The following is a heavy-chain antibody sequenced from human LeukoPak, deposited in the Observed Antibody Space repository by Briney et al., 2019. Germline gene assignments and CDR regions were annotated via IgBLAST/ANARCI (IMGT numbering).Heavy chain of an antibody. CDR1: GYTFSTYW. D-gene: IGHD6-13*01. J-gene: IGHJ3*02. Sequence: GESLKISCKGSGYTFSTYWIGWVRQMPGKGLEWMGIIYPGDSDTRYSPSFQGQVTISADKSISTAYLQWSSLKASDTAMYYCARRIAADRGGAFDIWGQGTMVTVSS. CDR2: IYPGDSDT. V-gene: IGHV5-51*01. CDR3: ARRIAADRGGAFDI.